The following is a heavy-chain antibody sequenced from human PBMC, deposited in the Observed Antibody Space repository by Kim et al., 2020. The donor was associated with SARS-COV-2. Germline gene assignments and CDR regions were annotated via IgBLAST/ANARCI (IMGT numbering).Heavy chain of an antibody. CDR3: ARDMEDLEYGEGDH. J-gene: IGHJ4*02. D-gene: IGHD3-3*01. V-gene: IGHV3-48*02. CDR2: ISTSSGTI. Sequence: GESLKISCAASGFTFSSYSMNWVRQAPGKGLEWVSYISTSSGTIYYADSVKGRFTISRENAKKSLYLQMNSLRDEDTAVYYCARDMEDLEYGEGDHWGQGTQVTVSS. CDR1: GFTFSSYS.